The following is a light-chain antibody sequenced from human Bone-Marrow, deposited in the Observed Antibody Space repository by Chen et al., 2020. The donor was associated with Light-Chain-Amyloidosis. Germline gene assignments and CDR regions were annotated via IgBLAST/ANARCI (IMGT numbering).Light chain of an antibody. Sequence: QSVLTQPPSVSAAPGQKVTISCSGSTPNIGNNFVSWYQQFPGTAPKLLIYDNNRRPSGIPDRFSGSKSGTSTALGITGLQTGDEADYYCGTWDIRLGTVMFGGGTKLTVL. V-gene: IGLV1-51*01. J-gene: IGLJ3*02. CDR2: DNN. CDR1: TPNIGNNF. CDR3: GTWDIRLGTVM.